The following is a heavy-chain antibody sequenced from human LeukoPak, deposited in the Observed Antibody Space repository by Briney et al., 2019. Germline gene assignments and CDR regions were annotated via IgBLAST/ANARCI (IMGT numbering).Heavy chain of an antibody. V-gene: IGHV3-48*01. CDR2: ISSASNTI. J-gene: IGHJ3*02. CDR3: ARALWSGYYAIYWGAFDI. Sequence: GGSLRLSCAASGFTFSSYSMNWVRQAPGKGLEWVSYISSASNTIYYADSVKGRFTIYRDNAKNSLYLQMNSLRAEDTALYYCARALWSGYYAIYWGAFDIWGQGTMVTVSS. D-gene: IGHD3-3*01. CDR1: GFTFSSYS.